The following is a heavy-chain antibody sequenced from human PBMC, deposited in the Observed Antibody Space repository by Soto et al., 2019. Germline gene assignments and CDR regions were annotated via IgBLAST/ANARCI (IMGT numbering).Heavy chain of an antibody. Sequence: EVQLLESGGGLVQPGGSLRLSCAASGFTFSGYAMSWVRQATGKGREWVSAISGSGGRTYYADSVKGRFTISRDNSKNTLYLQMNSLRAEDTAVYYCSNPGATSPFAYWGQGTLVTVSS. V-gene: IGHV3-23*01. CDR3: SNPGATSPFAY. D-gene: IGHD1-26*01. CDR2: ISGSGGRT. CDR1: GFTFSGYA. J-gene: IGHJ4*02.